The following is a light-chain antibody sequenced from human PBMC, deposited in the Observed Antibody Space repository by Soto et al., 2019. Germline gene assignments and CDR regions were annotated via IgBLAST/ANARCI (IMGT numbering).Light chain of an antibody. Sequence: QSVLTQPPSVSGAPGQRVPISCTGNNSNLGAGYDVHWYQQLPGAAPKLVIFGNRNRPSGVPERFSGSKSGTSASLAITGLQDEDEADYYCQAYDYSLTAFVFGGGTKVTVL. V-gene: IGLV1-40*01. CDR1: NSNLGAGYD. J-gene: IGLJ3*02. CDR2: GNR. CDR3: QAYDYSLTAFV.